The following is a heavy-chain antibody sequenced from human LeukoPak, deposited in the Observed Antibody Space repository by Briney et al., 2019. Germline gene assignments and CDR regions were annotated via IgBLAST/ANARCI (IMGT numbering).Heavy chain of an antibody. D-gene: IGHD6-13*01. CDR3: ARDSLSRSWYPHY. Sequence: PSETLSLTCTVSGGSLSSGNYYWSWIRQPAGRGLEWLGRIYTSGSTNYNPSLKSRVTISVDTSKNQFSLKLSSVTAADTAVYYCARDSLSRSWYPHYWGQGTLVTVSS. J-gene: IGHJ4*02. CDR1: GGSLSSGNYY. V-gene: IGHV4-61*02. CDR2: IYTSGST.